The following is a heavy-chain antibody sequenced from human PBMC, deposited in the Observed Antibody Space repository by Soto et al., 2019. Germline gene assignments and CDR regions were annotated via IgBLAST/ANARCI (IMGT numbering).Heavy chain of an antibody. V-gene: IGHV4-34*01. CDR1: GGSFSDYF. CDR2: INDSGRT. CDR3: ARALSSAAGLYFDF. Sequence: PSETLSLTCAVYGGSFSDYFWAWIRQPPGKGLEWIAEINDSGRTNYNPSLKSRVTISVDTSNNQFSLKLSSLTAADTAVYYCARALSSAAGLYFDFWGPGTQVTVSS. D-gene: IGHD6-13*01. J-gene: IGHJ4*02.